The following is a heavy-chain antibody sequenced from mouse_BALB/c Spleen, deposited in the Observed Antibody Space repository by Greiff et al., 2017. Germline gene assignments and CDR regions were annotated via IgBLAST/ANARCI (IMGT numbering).Heavy chain of an antibody. V-gene: IGHV1-77*01. Sequence: VQLQESGPELVKPGASVKMSCKASGYTFTDYVISWVKQRTGQGLEWIGEIYPGSGSTYYNEKFKGKATLTADKSSNTAYMQLSSLTSEDSAVYFCARKGGEYYAMDYWGQGTSVTVSS. CDR3: ARKGGEYYAMDY. J-gene: IGHJ4*01. CDR2: IYPGSGST. CDR1: GYTFTDYV.